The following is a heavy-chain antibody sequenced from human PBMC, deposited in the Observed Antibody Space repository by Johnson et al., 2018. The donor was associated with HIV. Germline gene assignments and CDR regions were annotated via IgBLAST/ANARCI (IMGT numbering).Heavy chain of an antibody. J-gene: IGHJ3*02. Sequence: VQLVESGGGLVHPGGSLRLSCAASGFTFSSYDMHWVRQATGKGLEWVSAIGTAGDTYYPGSVKGRFTISRDNSKNTLYLQMNSLRAEDTAVYYCAKIIGYSSGLEIWGQGTMVTVSS. CDR2: IGTAGDT. V-gene: IGHV3-13*01. CDR3: AKIIGYSSGLEI. CDR1: GFTFSSYD. D-gene: IGHD6-19*01.